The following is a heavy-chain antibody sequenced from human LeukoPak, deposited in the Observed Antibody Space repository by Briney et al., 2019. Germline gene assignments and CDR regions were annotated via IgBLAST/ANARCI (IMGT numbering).Heavy chain of an antibody. V-gene: IGHV1-18*01. J-gene: IGHJ4*02. CDR3: AIADYYDSSGYYSFDY. CDR1: GGTFSSYA. Sequence: ASVKVSCKASGGTFSSYAISWVRQAPGQGLEWMGWISAYNGNTNYAQKLQGRVTMTTDTSTSTAYMELRSLRSDDTAVYYCAIADYYDSSGYYSFDYWGQGTLVTVSS. CDR2: ISAYNGNT. D-gene: IGHD3-22*01.